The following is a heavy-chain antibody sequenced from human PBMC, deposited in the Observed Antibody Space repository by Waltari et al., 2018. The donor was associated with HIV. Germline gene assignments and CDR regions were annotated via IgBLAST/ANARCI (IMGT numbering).Heavy chain of an antibody. CDR3: ARGVPAATDWFDP. D-gene: IGHD2-2*01. Sequence: QVQLQESGLGLVKPSQTLSLTCTVSGGSISRGSYYWIWIRQPAGKGLEWIGRIYISGSTNYNPALKSRVTISVDTSKNHFSLKLSSVTAADTAVYYCARGVPAATDWFDPWGQGTLVTVSS. V-gene: IGHV4-61*02. CDR2: IYISGST. CDR1: GGSISRGSYY. J-gene: IGHJ5*02.